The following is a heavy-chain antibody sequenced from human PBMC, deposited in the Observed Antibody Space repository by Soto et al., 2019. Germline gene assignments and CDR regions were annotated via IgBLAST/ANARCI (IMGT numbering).Heavy chain of an antibody. CDR1: GFTFSDHY. CDR3: ASELRGSFGVVSTFDC. CDR2: ISNSGRII. Sequence: QVQVVESGGGLVKPGGSLRLSCAASGFTFSDHYMSWIRQTPGKGLEWISYISNSGRIIDYADSVKGRFTISRDNAKNSLYLQLNSLRPEDTAVYYCASELRGSFGVVSTFDCWGQGTLVTVSS. V-gene: IGHV3-11*01. D-gene: IGHD3-3*01. J-gene: IGHJ4*02.